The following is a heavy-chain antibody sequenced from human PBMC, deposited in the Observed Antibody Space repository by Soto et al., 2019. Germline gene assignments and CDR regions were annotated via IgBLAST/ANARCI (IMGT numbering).Heavy chain of an antibody. J-gene: IGHJ3*02. D-gene: IGHD4-17*01. CDR3: ARDSTVTTGGCDAFDI. V-gene: IGHV4-31*03. Sequence: QVQLQESGPGLVKPSQTLSLTCTVSGGSISSGGYYWSWIRQHPGKGLEWIGYIYYSGSTYYNPSLKSRVTISVDTSKNQFSLKLSSVTAADTAVYYCARDSTVTTGGCDAFDIWGQGTMVTVSS. CDR1: GGSISSGGYY. CDR2: IYYSGST.